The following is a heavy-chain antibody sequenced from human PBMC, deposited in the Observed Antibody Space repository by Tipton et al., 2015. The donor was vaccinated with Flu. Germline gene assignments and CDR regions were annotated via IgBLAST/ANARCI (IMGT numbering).Heavy chain of an antibody. V-gene: IGHV3-7*01. J-gene: IGHJ4*02. D-gene: IGHD3-10*01. CDR2: INQDEGER. CDR3: VRKGFGDY. Sequence: QPVQSGGGVVQPGRSLRLSCAASGFSFSNYGMHWVRQAPGGGLEWLANINQDEGERYYVDSVKGRFTISRDNAKNSLFLQMNSLRVEDTAVYYCVRKGFGDYWGQGILVTVSS. CDR1: GFSFSNYG.